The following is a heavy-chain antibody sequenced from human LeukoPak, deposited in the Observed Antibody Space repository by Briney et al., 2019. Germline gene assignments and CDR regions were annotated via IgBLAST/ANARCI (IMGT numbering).Heavy chain of an antibody. D-gene: IGHD6-13*01. CDR1: GYSFTSYW. CDR3: ARVYSSSWHFDY. Sequence: GESLKISCKGSGYSFTSYWISWVRQMPGKGLEWMGRIDPSDSYINYSPSFQGHVTISADKSISTAYLQWSSLKASDPAMYYCARVYSSSWHFDYWGQGTLVTVSS. J-gene: IGHJ4*02. V-gene: IGHV5-10-1*01. CDR2: IDPSDSYI.